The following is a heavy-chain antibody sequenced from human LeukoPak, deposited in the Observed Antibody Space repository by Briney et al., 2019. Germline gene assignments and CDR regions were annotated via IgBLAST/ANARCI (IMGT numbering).Heavy chain of an antibody. CDR2: ISGGGETT. Sequence: GGTLRLSCATSGFTFNNYAMNWVRQAPGKGLEWVSSISGGGETTYYADSAKGRFTISRDNSQNTLYLQMNSLRAEDTAVYYCARDYADYVGYFFFDYWGQGTLVTVSS. D-gene: IGHD4-17*01. J-gene: IGHJ4*02. V-gene: IGHV3-23*01. CDR3: ARDYADYVGYFFFDY. CDR1: GFTFNNYA.